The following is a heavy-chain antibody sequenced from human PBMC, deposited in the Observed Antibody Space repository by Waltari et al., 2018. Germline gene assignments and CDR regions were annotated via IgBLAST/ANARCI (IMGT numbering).Heavy chain of an antibody. D-gene: IGHD3-10*01. Sequence: QVQLVQSGTEVKEPGASVEISCKASGYPFTSQYIHWVRQAPGQGLEWMGVIDPSDGKTAYSEKFQDRFIMTTDTSTGTFFMELRSLTSDDTAVYFCGLDIIGYRGQGTLVTVSS. CDR3: GLDIIGY. V-gene: IGHV1-46*01. J-gene: IGHJ4*02. CDR2: IDPSDGKT. CDR1: GYPFTSQY.